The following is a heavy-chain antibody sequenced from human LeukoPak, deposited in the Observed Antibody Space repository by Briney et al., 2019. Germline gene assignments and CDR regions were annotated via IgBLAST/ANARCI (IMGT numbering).Heavy chain of an antibody. CDR2: IKQDGSEK. Sequence: GGSLRLSCAASGFTFSSYWMSWVRQAPGKGLKGVANIKQDGSEKYYVDSVKGRFTISRDNSKNALYLQMSSLRAGDTAVYYCARDGVGAALDYWGQGTLVTVSS. CDR3: ARDGVGAALDY. CDR1: GFTFSSYW. D-gene: IGHD2-8*01. V-gene: IGHV3-7*03. J-gene: IGHJ4*02.